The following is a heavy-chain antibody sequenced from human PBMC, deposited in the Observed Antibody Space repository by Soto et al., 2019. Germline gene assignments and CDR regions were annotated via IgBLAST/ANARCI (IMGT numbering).Heavy chain of an antibody. CDR3: ARESEDLTSNFDY. Sequence: PGGSLRLSCAASGFPFSSYGMNWVRQAPGKGLEWVSSISSTTNYIYYGDSMKGRFTISRDNAKNSLYLEMNSLRAEDTAVYYCARESEDLTSNFDYWGQGTLVTVSS. J-gene: IGHJ4*02. CDR2: ISSTTNYI. CDR1: GFPFSSYG. V-gene: IGHV3-21*06.